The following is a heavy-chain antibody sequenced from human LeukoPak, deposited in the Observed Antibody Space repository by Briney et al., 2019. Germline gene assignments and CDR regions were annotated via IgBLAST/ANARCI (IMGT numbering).Heavy chain of an antibody. CDR2: MNPNSGNT. D-gene: IGHD6-13*01. J-gene: IGHJ6*03. Sequence: GASVKVSCKASGYTFTSYDINWVRQATGQGLEWMGWMNPNSGNTGYAQKFQGRVTITRNTSISTAYMELSSLRSEDTAVYYCARGAAAGTYYYYYYMDVWGKGTTVTVSS. V-gene: IGHV1-8*03. CDR1: GYTFTSYD. CDR3: ARGAAAGTYYYYYYMDV.